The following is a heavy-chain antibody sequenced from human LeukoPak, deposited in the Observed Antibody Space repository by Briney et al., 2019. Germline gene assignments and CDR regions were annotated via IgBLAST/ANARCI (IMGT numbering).Heavy chain of an antibody. J-gene: IGHJ4*02. CDR1: GFTFKTYS. CDR2: ISSGGGVI. Sequence: GGSLRLSCAASGFTFKTYSMVWVRQAPGKGLEWVSYISSGGGVIHYADSVKGRFTTSRESAQNSLYLQMNSLRDEDTAVYYCARVGVGTWASSWDHWGQGTLVTVSS. D-gene: IGHD2-15*01. CDR3: ARVGVGTWASSWDH. V-gene: IGHV3-48*02.